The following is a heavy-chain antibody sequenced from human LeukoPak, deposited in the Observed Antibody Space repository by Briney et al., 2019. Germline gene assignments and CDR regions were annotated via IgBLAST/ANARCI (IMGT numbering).Heavy chain of an antibody. CDR2: IYTSGTT. J-gene: IGHJ4*02. CDR1: GGSISSGSYY. Sequence: SETLSLTCTVSGGSISSGSYYWSWIRQPAGKGLEWIGRIYTSGTTNYNPSLKSRVTMSVDTSKNQFSLKMRSVTAADTAVYYCARANYDGSDYWGQGTLVTVSS. V-gene: IGHV4-61*02. CDR3: ARANYDGSDY. D-gene: IGHD3-22*01.